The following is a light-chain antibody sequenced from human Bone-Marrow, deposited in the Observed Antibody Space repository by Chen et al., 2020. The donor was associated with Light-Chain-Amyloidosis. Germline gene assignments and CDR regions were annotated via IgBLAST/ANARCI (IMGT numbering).Light chain of an antibody. Sequence: QSALTKPADAFGFQGTSFTIPCTGTSGYVGTYNYVSWYQHHPGKAPKVMIYAVSNRPSGVSTRFSGSKSGNTASLTISGLQAEDEADYYCSSFTSSSSYVFGPGTKVTVL. J-gene: IGLJ1*01. CDR3: SSFTSSSSYV. CDR1: SGYVGTYNY. CDR2: AVS. V-gene: IGLV2-14*01.